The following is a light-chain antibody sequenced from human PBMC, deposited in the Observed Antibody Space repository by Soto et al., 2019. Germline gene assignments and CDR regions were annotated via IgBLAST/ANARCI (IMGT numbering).Light chain of an antibody. V-gene: IGKV3-15*01. CDR1: QSVSIN. J-gene: IGKJ1*01. Sequence: EIVMTQSPATLSVSPGERATLSCRASQSVSINLAWYQQKPGQAPRLLIYGPSSRATGIPARFSGSGSGTEFTLTISSLQSEDSGVCFCQQYYKWSRTFGRGTEVNIK. CDR2: GPS. CDR3: QQYYKWSRT.